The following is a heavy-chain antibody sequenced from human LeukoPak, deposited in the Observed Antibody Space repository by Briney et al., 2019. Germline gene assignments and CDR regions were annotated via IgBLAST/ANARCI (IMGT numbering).Heavy chain of an antibody. Sequence: ASVKVSCKASGYTFTTYYMHWLRQAPGQGLEWMGIINLSGGSTTYAQKFQGRVTMTRDMSTSTVYMELSSLRSADTAVYYCARESDYYDSSGYYDYWGQGTLVTVSS. D-gene: IGHD3-22*01. CDR3: ARESDYYDSSGYYDY. V-gene: IGHV1-46*01. J-gene: IGHJ4*02. CDR2: INLSGGST. CDR1: GYTFTTYY.